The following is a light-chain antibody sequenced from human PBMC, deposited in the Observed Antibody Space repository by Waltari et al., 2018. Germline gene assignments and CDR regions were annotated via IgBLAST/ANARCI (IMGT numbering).Light chain of an antibody. J-gene: IGKJ4*01. V-gene: IGKV3D-15*01. CDR2: DAS. CDR3: MQALQPPLS. Sequence: EIVMTQSLVTLSVSLGERATRPCRASQSVSSDLAWYQQKPGQAPRLLIYDASTRATGIPVRFSGSGSGTDFTLEITRVEPEDVGIYYCMQALQPPLSFGGGTRVEI. CDR1: QSVSSD.